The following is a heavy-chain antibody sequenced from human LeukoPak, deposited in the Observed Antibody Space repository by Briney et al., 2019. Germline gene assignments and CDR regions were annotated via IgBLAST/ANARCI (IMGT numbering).Heavy chain of an antibody. J-gene: IGHJ5*02. V-gene: IGHV4-4*07. CDR3: ARDLGSGYCSSTSCYSWFDP. CDR2: IYTSGST. CDR1: GDSISSYY. D-gene: IGHD2-2*02. Sequence: PSETLSLTCTVSGDSISSYYWSWIRQPAGKGLEWIGRIYTSGSTNYNPSLKSRVTMSVDTSKNQFSLKLSSVTAADTAVYYCARDLGSGYCSSTSCYSWFDPWGQGTLVTVSS.